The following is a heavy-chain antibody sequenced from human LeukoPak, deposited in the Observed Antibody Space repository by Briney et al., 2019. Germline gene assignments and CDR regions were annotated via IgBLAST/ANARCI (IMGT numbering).Heavy chain of an antibody. D-gene: IGHD2-15*01. J-gene: IGHJ4*02. Sequence: ASVKVSCKASGYTFTSYGISWVRRAPGQGLEWMGWISAYNGNTNYAQKLQGRVTMTTDTSTSTAYMELRSLRSDDTAVYYCARGVCSGGSCYHNDYWGQGTLVTVSS. CDR1: GYTFTSYG. CDR2: ISAYNGNT. CDR3: ARGVCSGGSCYHNDY. V-gene: IGHV1-18*01.